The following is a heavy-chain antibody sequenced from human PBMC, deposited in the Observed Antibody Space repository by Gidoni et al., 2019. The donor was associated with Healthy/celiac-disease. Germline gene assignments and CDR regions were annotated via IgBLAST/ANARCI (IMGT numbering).Heavy chain of an antibody. Sequence: EVQLVESGGGLVKPGGSLRLSCAASGFTFSDAWMSWVRQAPGKGLEWVGRIKSKIDGGTTDYAAPVKGRFTISRDDSKNTLYLQMNSLKTEDTAVYYCTTEVVTMVRGVDYWGQGTLVTVSS. CDR2: IKSKIDGGTT. V-gene: IGHV3-15*01. J-gene: IGHJ4*02. CDR3: TTEVVTMVRGVDY. D-gene: IGHD3-10*01. CDR1: GFTFSDAW.